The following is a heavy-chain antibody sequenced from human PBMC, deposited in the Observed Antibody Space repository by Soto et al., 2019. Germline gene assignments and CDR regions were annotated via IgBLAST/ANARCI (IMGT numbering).Heavy chain of an antibody. V-gene: IGHV3-30*18. CDR2: ISYDGSNK. J-gene: IGHJ4*02. Sequence: QVQLVESGGGVVQPGRSLRLSCAASGFTFSSYGMHWVRQAPGKGLEWVAVISYDGSNKYYADSVKGRFTISRDNSKNTLYLQMNSLRAEDTAVYYCAKIMIDFDYWGQGTLVTVSS. D-gene: IGHD3-22*01. CDR3: AKIMIDFDY. CDR1: GFTFSSYG.